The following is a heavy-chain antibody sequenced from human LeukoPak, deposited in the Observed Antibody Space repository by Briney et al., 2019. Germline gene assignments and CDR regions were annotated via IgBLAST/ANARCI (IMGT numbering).Heavy chain of an antibody. J-gene: IGHJ6*03. D-gene: IGHD2-21*01. CDR1: GYTFTGYY. Sequence: ASVKVSCKASGYTFTGYYMHWVRLVPGQGLEWMGWIIPNSGGTKYGQKFQGRVTMTRDTSIRTAYMELRSLRSDDTAVYYCARSDGGEYYYYYYMDVWGKGTTVTVSS. CDR2: IIPNSGGT. V-gene: IGHV1-2*02. CDR3: ARSDGGEYYYYYYMDV.